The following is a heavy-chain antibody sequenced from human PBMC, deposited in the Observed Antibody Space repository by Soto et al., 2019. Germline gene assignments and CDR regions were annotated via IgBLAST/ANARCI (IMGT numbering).Heavy chain of an antibody. J-gene: IGHJ4*02. CDR3: ASEYYGSGSYYPAFFDY. D-gene: IGHD3-10*01. CDR2: INAGNGNT. CDR1: GYTFTSYA. Sequence: ASVKVSCKASGYTFTSYAMHWVRQAPGQRLEWMGWINAGNGNTKYSQKFQGRVTITRDTSASTAYMELSSLRSEDTAVYYCASEYYGSGSYYPAFFDYWGQGTLVTVSS. V-gene: IGHV1-3*01.